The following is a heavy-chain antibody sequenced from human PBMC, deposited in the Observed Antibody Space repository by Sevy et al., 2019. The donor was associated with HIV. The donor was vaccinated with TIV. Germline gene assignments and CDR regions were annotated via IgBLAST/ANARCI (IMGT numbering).Heavy chain of an antibody. J-gene: IGHJ4*02. Sequence: SETLSLTCTVSGYSISSGYYWGWIRQPPGKGLEWIGSIYHSGSTYYNQSLKSRVTISVDTSKNQFSLKLSSVTAADTAVYYCARAGYCSGGSCYYFDYWGQGTLVTVSS. CDR1: GYSISSGYY. V-gene: IGHV4-38-2*02. CDR2: IYHSGST. D-gene: IGHD2-15*01. CDR3: ARAGYCSGGSCYYFDY.